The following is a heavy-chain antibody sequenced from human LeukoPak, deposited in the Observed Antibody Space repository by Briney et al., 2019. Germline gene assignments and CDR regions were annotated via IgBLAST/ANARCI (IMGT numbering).Heavy chain of an antibody. Sequence: ASVKVSCKASGYTFTSYGISWVRQAAGQGLEWMGGISSYNGNTNYAQKLQGRVTMSTDTSTVTAYMELRSLRSDDTAVYYCARRVAVARRDAFDIWGQGTMVTVTS. CDR3: ARRVAVARRDAFDI. J-gene: IGHJ3*02. V-gene: IGHV1-18*01. CDR1: GYTFTSYG. CDR2: ISSYNGNT. D-gene: IGHD6-19*01.